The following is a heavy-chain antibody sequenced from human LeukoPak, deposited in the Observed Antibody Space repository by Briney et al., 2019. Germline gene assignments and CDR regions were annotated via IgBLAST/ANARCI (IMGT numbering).Heavy chain of an antibody. CDR3: ARGDPHADL. Sequence: GGSLRLSCAASGFDLCTYEMNLVRQAPGKGLEWIADITISGHTKNYADSVKGRFTISRDNARTSLYLQMNSLRVEDTWVYYCARGDPHADLWGQGTLVTVSS. CDR1: GFDLCTYE. CDR2: ITISGHTK. V-gene: IGHV3-48*03. J-gene: IGHJ5*02.